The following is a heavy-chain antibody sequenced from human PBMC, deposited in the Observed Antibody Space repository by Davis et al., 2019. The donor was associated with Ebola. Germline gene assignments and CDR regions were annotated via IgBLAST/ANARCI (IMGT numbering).Heavy chain of an antibody. J-gene: IGHJ4*02. V-gene: IGHV3-73*01. Sequence: PGGSLRLSCAASGFAFSGSALHWVRQASGKGLEWVGRIRTKADTYATEYAASVRGRFTISRDDSKNMAYLQMNSLKTGDTAVYYCSAWGVVTQIDYWGQGTLVTVSS. D-gene: IGHD3-3*01. CDR2: IRTKADTYAT. CDR3: SAWGVVTQIDY. CDR1: GFAFSGSA.